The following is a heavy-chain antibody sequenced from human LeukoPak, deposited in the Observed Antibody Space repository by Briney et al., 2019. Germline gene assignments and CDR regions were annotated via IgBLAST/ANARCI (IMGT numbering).Heavy chain of an antibody. J-gene: IGHJ6*03. V-gene: IGHV3-30*02. CDR3: AKVGPLAFYYMDV. CDR2: IRYDGSNK. Sequence: GGSLRLSCAASGFAFSSYGMHWVRQAPGKGLEWVAFIRYDGSNKYYADSVKGRFTISRDNSKNTLYLQMNSLRAEDMAVYYCAKVGPLAFYYMDVWGKGTTVTVSS. D-gene: IGHD3-10*01. CDR1: GFAFSSYG.